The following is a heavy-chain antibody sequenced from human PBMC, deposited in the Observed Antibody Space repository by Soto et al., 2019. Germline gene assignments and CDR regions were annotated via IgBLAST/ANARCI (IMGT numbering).Heavy chain of an antibody. D-gene: IGHD3-9*01. V-gene: IGHV4-61*01. CDR3: ASLHPLRYFDWLPSYYYYYGMDV. CDR1: CGSVSSGSYY. J-gene: IGHJ6*02. Sequence: SETLSLTCTVSCGSVSSGSYYWSWIRQPPGKGLEWIGYIYYSGSTNYNPSLKSRVTISVDTSKNQFSLKLSSVTAADTAVYYCASLHPLRYFDWLPSYYYYYGMDVWGQGTTVTVSS. CDR2: IYYSGST.